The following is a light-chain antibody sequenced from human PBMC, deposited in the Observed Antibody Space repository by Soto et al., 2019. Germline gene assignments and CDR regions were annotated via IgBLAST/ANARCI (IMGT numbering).Light chain of an antibody. V-gene: IGLV2-14*03. CDR2: DVT. Sequence: QSALTQPASVSGSPGQSITISCTGTSSDIGTYNHVSWSQKHPGKAPILIIYDVTDRPSGVSNRFSGSKSGNTASLTISGLQAEDEAEYYCSSYTSASTSVVFGGGTKLTVL. CDR1: SSDIGTYNH. J-gene: IGLJ2*01. CDR3: SSYTSASTSVV.